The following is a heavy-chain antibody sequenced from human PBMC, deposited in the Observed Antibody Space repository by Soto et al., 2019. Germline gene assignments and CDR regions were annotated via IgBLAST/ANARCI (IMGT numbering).Heavy chain of an antibody. CDR1: GFTFSSSE. CDR3: ACRGSR. CDR2: INPGGQTI. V-gene: IGHV3-48*03. Sequence: EVQLVESGGGLVQPGGSLRLSCAASGFTFSSSEMYWVRQAPGKGLEWISYINPGGQTIFYAESVKGRFTISRDNAKHSVYQQMNSLRAEDTAVYYCACRGSRWGRGTKVTVS. D-gene: IGHD2-15*01. J-gene: IGHJ3*01.